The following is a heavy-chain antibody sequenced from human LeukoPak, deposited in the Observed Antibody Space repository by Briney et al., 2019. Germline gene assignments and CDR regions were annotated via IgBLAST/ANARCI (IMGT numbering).Heavy chain of an antibody. CDR3: ARGSNYDCYYMDV. Sequence: GASVKVSCKASGGTFSSYTISWVRQAPGQGLEWMGRIIPILGIANYAQKFQGRVTITADKSTSTAYMELSSLRSEDTAVYYCARGSNYDCYYMDVWGKGTTVTVSS. D-gene: IGHD4-11*01. CDR1: GGTFSSYT. V-gene: IGHV1-69*02. CDR2: IIPILGIA. J-gene: IGHJ6*03.